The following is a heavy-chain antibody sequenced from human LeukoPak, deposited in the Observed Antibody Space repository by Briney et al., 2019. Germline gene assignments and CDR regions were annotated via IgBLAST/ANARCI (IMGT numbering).Heavy chain of an antibody. CDR2: IRCSGGST. D-gene: IGHD3-10*01. J-gene: IGHJ4*02. Sequence: GGSLRLSCAASGFTFDDYAMSWVRQAPGKGLEWGAAIRCSGGSTYYADSVKGRFTISRDNSKNTLYLQMHSLRAEDTAVYSCAKATMVDSWGQGTLVTVSS. CDR1: GFTFDDYA. V-gene: IGHV3-23*01. CDR3: AKATMVDS.